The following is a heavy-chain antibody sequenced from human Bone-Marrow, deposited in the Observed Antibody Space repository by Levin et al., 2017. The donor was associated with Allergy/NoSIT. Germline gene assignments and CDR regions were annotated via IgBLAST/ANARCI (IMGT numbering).Heavy chain of an antibody. V-gene: IGHV3-66*01. CDR1: GFTVGNNY. CDR2: IYSGGGT. CDR3: SSTPGFSDY. J-gene: IGHJ4*02. Sequence: GESLKISCAASGFTVGNNYVAWVRQAPGKGLDWISVIYSGGGTYYADSVKGRFTISRDKSKNTVYLQMNSLRVEDTAVYYCSSTPGFSDYWGQGTLVTVSS.